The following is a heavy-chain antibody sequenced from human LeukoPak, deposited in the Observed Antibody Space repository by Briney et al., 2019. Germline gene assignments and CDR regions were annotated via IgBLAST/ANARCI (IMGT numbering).Heavy chain of an antibody. CDR3: ARARYYDILTGYTTSDY. V-gene: IGHV1-18*01. Sequence: AASVKVSCKASGYTFTSYGISWVRQAPGQGLEWMGWISAYNGNTNYAQKLQGRVTMTTDTSTSTAYMELRSLRSDDTAVYYCARARYYDILTGYTTSDYWGQGTLVTVSS. CDR1: GYTFTSYG. CDR2: ISAYNGNT. D-gene: IGHD3-9*01. J-gene: IGHJ4*02.